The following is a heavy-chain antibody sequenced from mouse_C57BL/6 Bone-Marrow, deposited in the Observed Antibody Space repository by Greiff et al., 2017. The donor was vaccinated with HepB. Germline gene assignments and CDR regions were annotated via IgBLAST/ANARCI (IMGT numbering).Heavy chain of an antibody. V-gene: IGHV1-76*01. CDR3: ARTYYYGSSYD. CDR2: IYPGSGNT. CDR1: GYTFTDYY. D-gene: IGHD1-1*01. Sequence: QVQLQQSGAELVRPGASVKLSCKASGYTFTDYYINWVKQRPGQGLEWIARIYPGSGNTYYNEKFKGKATLTAEKSSSTAYMQLSSLTSEDSAVYCCARTYYYGSSYDWGQGTTLTVSS. J-gene: IGHJ2*01.